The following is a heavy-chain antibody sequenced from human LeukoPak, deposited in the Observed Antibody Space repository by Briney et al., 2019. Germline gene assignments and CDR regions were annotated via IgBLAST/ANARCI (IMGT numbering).Heavy chain of an antibody. J-gene: IGHJ4*02. CDR3: ARGERSMTTVTY. D-gene: IGHD4-17*01. CDR2: ISSRSSTI. Sequence: GGSLRLSCAASGFTFSSYNMHWVRQAPGKGLGWVSYISSRSSTIYYADSVKGRFTISRDNAKNSLYMQMNSLRDEDTAVYYCARGERSMTTVTYWGQGTLVTVSS. CDR1: GFTFSSYN. V-gene: IGHV3-48*02.